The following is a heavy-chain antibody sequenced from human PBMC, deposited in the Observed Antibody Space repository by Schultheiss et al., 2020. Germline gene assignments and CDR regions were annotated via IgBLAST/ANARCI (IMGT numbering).Heavy chain of an antibody. CDR2: IYYSGST. CDR1: GGSISSSSYY. Sequence: SEALSLTCTVSGGSISSSSYYWGWIRQPPGKGLEWIGYIYYSGSTNYNPSLKSRVTISVDTSKNQFSLKLSSVTAADTAVYYCARAFLGYSYGWAPHYWGQGTLVTVSS. D-gene: IGHD5-18*01. J-gene: IGHJ4*02. CDR3: ARAFLGYSYGWAPHY. V-gene: IGHV4-61*05.